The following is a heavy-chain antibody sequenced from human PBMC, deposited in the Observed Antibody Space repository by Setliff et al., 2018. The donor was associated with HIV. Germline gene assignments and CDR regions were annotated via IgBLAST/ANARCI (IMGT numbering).Heavy chain of an antibody. CDR2: ISTYNGNT. Sequence: ASVKVSCKASGYTFTSYGITWVRQAPGQGLEWMGWISTYNGNTHYAQKLQGRVTMTTDTSTSTAYMELRSLRSEDTAVYYCARDRDWYGSGSGAFDIWGQGTMVTVSS. D-gene: IGHD3-10*01. V-gene: IGHV1-18*01. J-gene: IGHJ3*02. CDR1: GYTFTSYG. CDR3: ARDRDWYGSGSGAFDI.